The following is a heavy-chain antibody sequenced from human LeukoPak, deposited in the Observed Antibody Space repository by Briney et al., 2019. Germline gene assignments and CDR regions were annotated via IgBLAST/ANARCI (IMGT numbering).Heavy chain of an antibody. CDR1: GFIFSYYG. CDR2: VNQGGTGK. CDR3: AREHYFYHMDA. Sequence: PGGSLRLSCAASGFIFSYYGMNWVRQAPGKGLEWVANVNQGGTGKYYVDSVKGRFTISRDNAENSLYLQMNSLRAEDTAVYYCAREHYFYHMDAWGEGTTVTVSS. V-gene: IGHV3-7*01. J-gene: IGHJ6*03.